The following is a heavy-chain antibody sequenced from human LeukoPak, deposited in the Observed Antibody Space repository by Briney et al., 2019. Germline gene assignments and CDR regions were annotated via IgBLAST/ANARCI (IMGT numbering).Heavy chain of an antibody. D-gene: IGHD2/OR15-2a*01. CDR2: ISWNSGSI. V-gene: IGHV3-9*03. Sequence: GGSLRLSCAASGFTVDDYAMHWVRQAPGKGLEWVSGISWNSGSIGYADSVKGRFTISRDNAKNSLYLQMNSLRAEDMALYYCAKAGGAKLSEPFDYWGQGTLVTVSS. J-gene: IGHJ4*02. CDR1: GFTVDDYA. CDR3: AKAGGAKLSEPFDY.